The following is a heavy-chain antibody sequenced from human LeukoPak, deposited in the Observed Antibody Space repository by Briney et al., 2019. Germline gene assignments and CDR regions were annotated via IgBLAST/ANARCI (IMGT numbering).Heavy chain of an antibody. D-gene: IGHD3-16*01. CDR2: IYYSGST. Sequence: SETLSLTCTVSGGSISSHYWSWIRQPPGKGLEWIGYIYYSGSTNYNPFLKSRVTISVDTSKNQFSLKLSSVTAADTAVYYCARWGAYFDYWGQGTLVTVSS. J-gene: IGHJ4*02. V-gene: IGHV4-59*11. CDR3: ARWGAYFDY. CDR1: GGSISSHY.